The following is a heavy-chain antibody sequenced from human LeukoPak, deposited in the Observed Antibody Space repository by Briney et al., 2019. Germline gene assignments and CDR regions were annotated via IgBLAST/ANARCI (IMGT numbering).Heavy chain of an antibody. CDR3: GRDVIGTNSCYDGREIDP. V-gene: IGHV3-21*01. J-gene: IGHJ5*02. Sequence: GGSLRLSCEASAFTFTTYSMNWVRQPPGKGLEWVSSISLSGTHTFYADSVKGRFIISRDNAKKSLFLQMNSLRAEDTAVYYCGRDVIGTNSCYDGREIDPWGQGTLVTVST. CDR1: AFTFTTYS. D-gene: IGHD2-8*01. CDR2: ISLSGTHT.